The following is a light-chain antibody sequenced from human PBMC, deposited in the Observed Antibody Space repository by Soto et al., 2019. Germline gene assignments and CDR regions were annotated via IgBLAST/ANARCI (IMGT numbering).Light chain of an antibody. Sequence: LTQPPSVSGAPGQRVTISCTGSSSNIGAGFDVHWYHQIAGTAPKLLIYSDTQRPSGVPDRFSGSKSGTSASLAISGLRSEDEADYYCSAWDGSLSGRVFGGGTKVTVL. CDR1: SSNIGAGFD. V-gene: IGLV1-40*01. CDR3: SAWDGSLSGRV. CDR2: SDT. J-gene: IGLJ2*01.